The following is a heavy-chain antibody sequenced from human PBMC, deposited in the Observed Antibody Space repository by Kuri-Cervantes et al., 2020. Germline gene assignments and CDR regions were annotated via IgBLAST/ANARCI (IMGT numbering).Heavy chain of an antibody. CDR3: ARSRRVELWKGFDY. D-gene: IGHD1-7*01. Sequence: ASVKVSCKASGYTFTSYYMHWVRQAPGQGLEWMGWMNPNSGNTGYAQKFQGRVTMTRNTSISTAYMELSSLRSEDTAAYYCARSRRVELWKGFDYWGQGTLVTVSS. CDR1: GYTFTSYY. CDR2: MNPNSGNT. V-gene: IGHV1-8*02. J-gene: IGHJ4*02.